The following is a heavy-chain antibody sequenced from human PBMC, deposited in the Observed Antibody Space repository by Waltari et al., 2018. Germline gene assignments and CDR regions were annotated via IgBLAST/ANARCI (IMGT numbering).Heavy chain of an antibody. Sequence: QVQLQQWGAGLLKPSETLSLTCAVYGGSFSGYYWSWIRQPPGKGLEWIGEINHSGSTNYNPDLKSRVTISVDTSKNQFSLKLSSVTAADTAVYYCASRYYDFWSGYYNSDYWGQGTLVTVSS. CDR2: INHSGST. D-gene: IGHD3-3*01. CDR3: ASRYYDFWSGYYNSDY. CDR1: GGSFSGYY. V-gene: IGHV4-34*01. J-gene: IGHJ4*02.